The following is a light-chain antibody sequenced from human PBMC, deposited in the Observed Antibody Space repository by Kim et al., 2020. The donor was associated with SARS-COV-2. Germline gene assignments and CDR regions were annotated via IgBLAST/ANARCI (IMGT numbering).Light chain of an antibody. CDR1: SLRNYY. J-gene: IGLJ1*01. CDR2: GKN. Sequence: LGQTVRITCQGDSLRNYYANWYRQKPGQAPVLVIYGKNNRPSGIPDRFSGSSSGNTASLTITGAQAEDEADYYCNSRDSSGNHLGVFGTGTKVTVL. V-gene: IGLV3-19*01. CDR3: NSRDSSGNHLGV.